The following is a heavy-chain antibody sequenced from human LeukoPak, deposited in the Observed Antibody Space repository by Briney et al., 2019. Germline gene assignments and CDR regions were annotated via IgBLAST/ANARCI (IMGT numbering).Heavy chain of an antibody. J-gene: IGHJ5*02. CDR1: GFTFSSYA. CDR3: AKARLRYFDGLLCS. V-gene: IGHV3-23*01. D-gene: IGHD3-9*01. CDR2: ISGSGGST. Sequence: GGSLRLSCAASGFTFSSYAMSWVRQAPGKGLEWVSAISGSGGSTYYADSVKGRFTISRDNSKNTLYLQMNSLRAEDTAVYYCAKARLRYFDGLLCSCGQGTLVTVSS.